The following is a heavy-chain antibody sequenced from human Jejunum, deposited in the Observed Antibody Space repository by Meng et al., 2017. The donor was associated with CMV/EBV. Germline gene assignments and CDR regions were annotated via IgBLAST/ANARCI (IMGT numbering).Heavy chain of an antibody. CDR3: ASLNYYDSRGYHWYFDL. CDR2: IKQDARET. Sequence: FSNYWISWVRQAPGKGLEWVANIKQDARETYYLDSLKGRFTISRDNAENSLYLQMNSRRAEDTAVYYCASLNYYDSRGYHWYFDLWGRGTLVTVSS. D-gene: IGHD3-22*01. V-gene: IGHV3-7*01. CDR1: FSNYW. J-gene: IGHJ2*01.